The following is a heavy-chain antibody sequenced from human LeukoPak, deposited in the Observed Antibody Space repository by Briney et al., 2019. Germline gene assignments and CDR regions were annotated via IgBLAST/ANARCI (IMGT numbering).Heavy chain of an antibody. CDR1: GFTFRSYE. Sequence: GGSLRLSCAASGFTFRSYEMNWVRQAPGKGLEWVSYITGRGSTVYYADSVKGRFTISRDNAKNSLYLQMNSLEADLKIIYYGARDIWIYGPLARWYFDSWGQGALVTVSS. D-gene: IGHD2/OR15-2a*01. J-gene: IGHJ4*02. V-gene: IGHV3-48*03. CDR2: ITGRGSTV. CDR3: ARDIWIYGPLARWYFDS.